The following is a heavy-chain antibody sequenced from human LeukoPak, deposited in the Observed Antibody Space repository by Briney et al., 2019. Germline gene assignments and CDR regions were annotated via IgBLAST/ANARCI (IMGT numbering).Heavy chain of an antibody. J-gene: IGHJ5*02. V-gene: IGHV4-38-2*02. CDR2: IYHSGST. Sequence: SETLSLTCTVSGYSISSGYYWGWIQQPPGKGLEWIGSIYHSGSTYYNPSLKSRVTISVDTSKNQFSLKLSSVTAADTAVYYCAREGRYGSGSYDRLDPWGQGTLVTVSS. D-gene: IGHD3-10*01. CDR3: AREGRYGSGSYDRLDP. CDR1: GYSISSGYY.